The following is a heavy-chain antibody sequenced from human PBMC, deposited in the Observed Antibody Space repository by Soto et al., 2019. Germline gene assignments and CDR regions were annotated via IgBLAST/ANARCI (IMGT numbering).Heavy chain of an antibody. V-gene: IGHV1-69*05. CDR2: INAIFGTA. CDR3: ARACEGFYYYYGMDV. J-gene: IGHJ6*02. Sequence: ASVKVSCKASGYTFTNYAIHWVRQAPGQTLEWMGRINAIFGTARYAQSFQGRVTITTDESTTTAYMELSSLRSEDTAVYYCARACEGFYYYYGMDVWGQGTTVTVSS. CDR1: GYTFTNYA.